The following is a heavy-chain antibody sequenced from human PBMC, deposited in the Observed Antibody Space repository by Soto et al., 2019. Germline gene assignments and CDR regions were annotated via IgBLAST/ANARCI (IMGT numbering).Heavy chain of an antibody. V-gene: IGHV3-23*01. D-gene: IGHD2-15*01. CDR3: AKRRGAGGYFDY. Sequence: PGGSLRLSCAASGFTFSTYAMGWVRQVPGKGLEWVSVVSSGGGTHYADSVKGRFTVSRDNSKNTLSLQMNSLRADDTAVYYCAKRRGAGGYFDYWGQGALVTVSS. CDR1: GFTFSTYA. CDR2: VSSGGGT. J-gene: IGHJ4*02.